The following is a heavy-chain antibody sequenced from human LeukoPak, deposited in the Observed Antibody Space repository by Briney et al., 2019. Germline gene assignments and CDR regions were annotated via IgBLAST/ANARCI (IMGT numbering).Heavy chain of an antibody. V-gene: IGHV4-59*01. CDR3: ARSERDGSGRFYFDY. D-gene: IGHD3-10*01. CDR1: GDSISSYY. Sequence: SETLSLTCTVSGDSISSYYWSWIRQPPGKGLEWIGYIYNSGSTYYNPSLTDYNPSLKSRVTISVDTSKNQFSLKLSSVTAADTAVYYCARSERDGSGRFYFDYWGQGTLVTVSS. J-gene: IGHJ4*02. CDR2: IYNSGSTYYNPSLT.